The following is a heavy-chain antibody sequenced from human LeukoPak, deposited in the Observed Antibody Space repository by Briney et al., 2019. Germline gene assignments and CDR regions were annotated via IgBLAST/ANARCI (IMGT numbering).Heavy chain of an antibody. CDR1: GGSISTSNYY. CDR2: IFYSGST. CDR3: ARDPGYCDNTSCYAANFDY. Sequence: SETLSLTCTVSGGSISTSNYYWGWIRQPPGKGLEWIGNIFYSGSTYYSPSLRSRVTISLDTSRNQFSLKLSSVTAADTAVYYCARDPGYCDNTSCYAANFDYWGQGTLVTVSS. V-gene: IGHV4-39*07. D-gene: IGHD2-2*01. J-gene: IGHJ4*02.